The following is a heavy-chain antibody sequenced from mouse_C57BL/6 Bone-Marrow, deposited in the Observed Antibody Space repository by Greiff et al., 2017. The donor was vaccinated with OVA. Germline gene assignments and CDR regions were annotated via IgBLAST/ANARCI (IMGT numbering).Heavy chain of an antibody. Sequence: VKLKESGPGLVQPSQSLSITCTVSGFSLTSYGVHWVRQSPGKGLEWLGVIWSGGSTDYNAAFISRLSISKDNSKSQVFFKMNSLQADDTAIYYWARKGGGWLPYYAMDYWGQGTSVTVSS. CDR3: ARKGGGWLPYYAMDY. V-gene: IGHV2-2*01. CDR2: IWSGGST. J-gene: IGHJ4*01. CDR1: GFSLTSYG. D-gene: IGHD2-2*01.